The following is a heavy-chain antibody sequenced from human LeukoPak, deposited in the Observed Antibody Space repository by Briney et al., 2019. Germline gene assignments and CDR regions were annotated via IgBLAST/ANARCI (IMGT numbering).Heavy chain of an antibody. V-gene: IGHV3-30*02. J-gene: IGHJ4*02. CDR1: GFTFTNCD. D-gene: IGHD1-20*01. CDR2: IRYDGSNK. CDR3: AKGRGMYNWNYFDY. Sequence: GGSLRLSCAASGFTFTNCDMYWVRQAPGKGLEWVAFIRYDGSNKYYADSVKGRFTISRDNSKNTLYLQMNSLRADDTALYYCAKGRGMYNWNYFDYWGQGTLVTVSS.